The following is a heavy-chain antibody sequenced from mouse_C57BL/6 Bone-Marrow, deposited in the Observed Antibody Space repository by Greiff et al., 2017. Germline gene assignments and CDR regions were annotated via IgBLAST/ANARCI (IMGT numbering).Heavy chain of an antibody. CDR3: ARGYLDY. Sequence: DVQLVESGGGLVKPGGSLKLSCAASGFTFSDYGMHWVRQAPEKGLEWVAYISSGSSTIYYADTVKGRFTISRDNAKNTLFLQMPSLRSEDTAMYYCARGYLDYWGQGTTLTVSS. CDR2: ISSGSSTI. V-gene: IGHV5-17*01. CDR1: GFTFSDYG. D-gene: IGHD2-2*01. J-gene: IGHJ2*01.